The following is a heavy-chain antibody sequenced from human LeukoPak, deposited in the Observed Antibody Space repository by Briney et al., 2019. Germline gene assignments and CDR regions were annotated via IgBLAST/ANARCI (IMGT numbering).Heavy chain of an antibody. Sequence: GGSLRLSCAASGFIFSSYSMNWVRQAPGKGLEWISFISSVSSTIFYADSVKGRFNISRDNVKNSLYLQMNGLRAEDTAVYYCARARVAAAGWYGNDFDYWGQGTLVTVSS. CDR1: GFIFSSYS. CDR3: ARARVAAAGWYGNDFDY. J-gene: IGHJ4*02. CDR2: ISSVSSTI. V-gene: IGHV3-48*01. D-gene: IGHD6-13*01.